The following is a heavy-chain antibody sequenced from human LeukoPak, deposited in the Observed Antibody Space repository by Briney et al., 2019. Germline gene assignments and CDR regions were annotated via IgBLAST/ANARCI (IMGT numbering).Heavy chain of an antibody. D-gene: IGHD3-16*01. V-gene: IGHV3-53*05. Sequence: PSETLSLTCTVSGGSISISGYYWSWVRQAPGKGLEWVSVIYSGGSTYYADSVKGRFTISRDNSKNTLYLQMNSLRAEDTAVYYCARDGAMGDLDYWGQGTLVTVSS. CDR2: IYSGGST. J-gene: IGHJ4*02. CDR3: ARDGAMGDLDY. CDR1: GGSISISGYY.